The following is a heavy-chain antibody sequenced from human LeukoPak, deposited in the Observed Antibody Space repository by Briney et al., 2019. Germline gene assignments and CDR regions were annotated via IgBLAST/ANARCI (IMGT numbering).Heavy chain of an antibody. V-gene: IGHV4-39*07. J-gene: IGHJ3*02. CDR3: AKSNGYDLIDI. D-gene: IGHD3/OR15-3a*01. CDR1: GGSISSNSYY. Sequence: PSETLSLTCTVSGGSISSNSYYWGWIRQPPGKGLEWIGTIHYSGSTYYSPSLKSRVTISVDTSKKQFSLKMNSVTAADTAVYYCAKSNGYDLIDIWGQGTMVTVSS. CDR2: IHYSGST.